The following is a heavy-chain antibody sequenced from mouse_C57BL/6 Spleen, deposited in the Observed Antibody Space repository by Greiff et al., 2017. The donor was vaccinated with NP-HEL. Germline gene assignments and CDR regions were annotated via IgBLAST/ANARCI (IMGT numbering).Heavy chain of an antibody. Sequence: EVQGVESGGGLVKPGGSLKLSCAASGFTFSDYGMHWVRQAPEKGLEWVAYISSCSSSIYYADTVKGRFTISGDNAKNTLFLQMTSLRSEDTAMYYCARRDYDDAMDYWGQRTSVTVSA. J-gene: IGHJ4*01. V-gene: IGHV5-17*01. CDR3: ARRDYDDAMDY. D-gene: IGHD2-4*01. CDR2: ISSCSSSI. CDR1: GFTFSDYG.